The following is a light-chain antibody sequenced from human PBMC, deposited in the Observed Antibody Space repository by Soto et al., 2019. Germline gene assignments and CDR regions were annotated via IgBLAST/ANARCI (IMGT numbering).Light chain of an antibody. CDR3: AAWDDSLRAYG. V-gene: IGLV1-44*01. Sequence: SVLTQPPSASATPGRRVTISCYGSNSNIGTNTVNWYQQLPGTAPRLLIYTNNKRPSGVPQRFSGSKTGTSASLAIGGLQYEDGADYYCAAWDDSLRAYGFATGTKGTV. J-gene: IGLJ1*01. CDR2: TNN. CDR1: NSNIGTNT.